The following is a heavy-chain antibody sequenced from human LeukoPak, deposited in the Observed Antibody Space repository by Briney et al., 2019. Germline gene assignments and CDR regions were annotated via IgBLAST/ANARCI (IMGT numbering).Heavy chain of an antibody. CDR3: AILPVYGSGRFDY. CDR2: INHSGST. J-gene: IGHJ4*02. CDR1: GGSFSGYY. V-gene: IGHV4-34*01. Sequence: PSETLSLTCAVYGGSFSGYYWSWIRQPPGKGLEWIGEINHSGSTNYNPSLKSRVTISVDTSKNQFSLKLSSVTAVDTAVYYCAILPVYGSGRFDYWGQGTLVTVSS. D-gene: IGHD3-10*01.